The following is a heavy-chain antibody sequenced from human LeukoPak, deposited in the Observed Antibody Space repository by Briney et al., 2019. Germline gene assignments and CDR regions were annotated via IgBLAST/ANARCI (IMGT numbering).Heavy chain of an antibody. Sequence: SETLSLTCTVSGGSVSSNYWSWIRQPPRKGLEWIGSIYTSGSTNYNPSLKSRVTISVDTSKNQFSLELSSVTAADTAVYYCARQFKVVRDPRAFDIWGQGTMVTVSS. CDR2: IYTSGST. CDR1: GGSVSSNY. CDR3: ARQFKVVRDPRAFDI. V-gene: IGHV4-4*09. D-gene: IGHD3-10*01. J-gene: IGHJ3*02.